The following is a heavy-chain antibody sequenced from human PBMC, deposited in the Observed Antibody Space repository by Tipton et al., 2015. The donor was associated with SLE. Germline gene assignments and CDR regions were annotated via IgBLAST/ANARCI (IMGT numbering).Heavy chain of an antibody. Sequence: TLSLTCAVYGGSFSGYYWTWIRQPPGKGLEWIGEINHSGRTNYMASLKSRVTISGDTSKNQFSLKLSSVTAADTAVYYCARAISASTDHYFDYWGQGTLVTVSS. CDR3: ARAISASTDHYFDY. D-gene: IGHD1-1*01. CDR1: GGSFSGYY. V-gene: IGHV4-34*01. J-gene: IGHJ4*02. CDR2: INHSGRT.